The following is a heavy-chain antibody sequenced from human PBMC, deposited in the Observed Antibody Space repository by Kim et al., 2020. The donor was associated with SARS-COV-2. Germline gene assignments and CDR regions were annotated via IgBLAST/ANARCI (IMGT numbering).Heavy chain of an antibody. D-gene: IGHD1-26*01. CDR2: ISGSGGST. V-gene: IGHV3-23*01. CDR3: AKDNVRAYDSGSYYNGMDV. Sequence: GGSLRLSCAASGFTFSSYAMSWVRQAPGKGLEWVSAISGSGGSTYYADSVKGRFTISRDNSKNTLYLQMNSLRAEDTAVYYCAKDNVRAYDSGSYYNGMDVWGQGTTVTVSS. J-gene: IGHJ6*02. CDR1: GFTFSSYA.